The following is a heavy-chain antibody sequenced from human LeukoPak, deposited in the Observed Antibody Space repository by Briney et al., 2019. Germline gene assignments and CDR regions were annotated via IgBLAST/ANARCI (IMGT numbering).Heavy chain of an antibody. J-gene: IGHJ5*02. CDR1: GGSISSGSYY. CDR2: IYTSGST. D-gene: IGHD3-3*01. CDR3: ARYMEWSFLS. Sequence: SETLSLTCTVSGGSISSGSYYWSWIRQPAGKGLEWIGRIYTSGSTNYNPSLKSRVTISVDTSKNQFSLRLTSVTAADAAVYYFARYMEWSFLSWGQGTLVTVSS. V-gene: IGHV4-61*02.